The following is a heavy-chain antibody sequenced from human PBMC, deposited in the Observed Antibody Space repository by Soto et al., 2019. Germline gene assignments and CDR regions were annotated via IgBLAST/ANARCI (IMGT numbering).Heavy chain of an antibody. V-gene: IGHV3-11*01. CDR2: ISNSGRTI. D-gene: IGHD3-16*01. J-gene: IGHJ5*02. Sequence: QVQLVESGGGLVKPGGSLRLSCAASGFSFSDYYMSWIRQAPGKGLEWISYISNSGRTIYYADSLKGRFTISRDTAKNSLYLQMNSLRVDDTAMYYCARLPYPWGWFDPWGQGTLVTVSS. CDR1: GFSFSDYY. CDR3: ARLPYPWGWFDP.